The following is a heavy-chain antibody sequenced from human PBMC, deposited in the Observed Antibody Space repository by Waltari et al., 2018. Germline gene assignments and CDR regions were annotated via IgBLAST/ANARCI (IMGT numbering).Heavy chain of an antibody. D-gene: IGHD6-25*01. CDR3: ARDPPGVAAAGPGRG. V-gene: IGHV3-66*02. Sequence: EVQLVESGGGLVQPGGSLRLSCAASGITAGTNYRSWFRQAPGKGLELISLIYSSGSTYYADSVKGRFTISRDNSKNTLYLQMNSLRSEDTAVYFCARDPPGVAAAGPGRGWGQGTLVTVSS. CDR2: IYSSGST. J-gene: IGHJ4*02. CDR1: GITAGTNY.